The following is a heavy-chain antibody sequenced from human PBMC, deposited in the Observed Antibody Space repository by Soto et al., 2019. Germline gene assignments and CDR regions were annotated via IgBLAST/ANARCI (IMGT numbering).Heavy chain of an antibody. CDR3: ARNTISAAGADYYGLDV. J-gene: IGHJ6*02. D-gene: IGHD6-13*01. CDR2: MSSSGVTV. Sequence: ALRLSCAGSGFTFSDYYMSWIRQAPGQGLEWVSYMSSSGVTVSYADSVKGRFTISRDNAKNSLYLQMYSLRAEDSAVYYCARNTISAAGADYYGLDVWGQGTTVTVSS. CDR1: GFTFSDYY. V-gene: IGHV3-11*01.